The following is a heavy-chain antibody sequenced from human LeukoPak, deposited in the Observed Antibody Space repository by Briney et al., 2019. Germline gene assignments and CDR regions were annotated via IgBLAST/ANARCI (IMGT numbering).Heavy chain of an antibody. Sequence: GGSLRLSCVASGFSFSKYSMNWVRQAPGKGLEWVSSMSISTSSFIYYADSVKGRFTISRDNSKNTLYLQMTSLRAEDTAVYYCAKAGNIRFDYWGQGTLVTVSS. CDR3: AKAGNIRFDY. CDR1: GFSFSKYS. J-gene: IGHJ4*02. D-gene: IGHD1/OR15-1a*01. CDR2: MSISTSSFI. V-gene: IGHV3-21*04.